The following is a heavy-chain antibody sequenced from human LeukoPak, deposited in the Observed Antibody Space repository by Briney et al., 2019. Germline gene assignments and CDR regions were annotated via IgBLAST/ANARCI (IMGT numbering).Heavy chain of an antibody. CDR3: ARDLSAMVSYYYYGMDV. CDR1: GGSISNHY. D-gene: IGHD5-18*01. J-gene: IGHJ6*02. Sequence: PSETLSLTCTVSGGSISNHYWSWIRQPPGKGLEWIGYIYYSGSTNYNPSLKSRVTISVDTSKNQFSLKLSSVTAADTAVYYCARDLSAMVSYYYYGMDVWGQGTTVTVSS. V-gene: IGHV4-59*11. CDR2: IYYSGST.